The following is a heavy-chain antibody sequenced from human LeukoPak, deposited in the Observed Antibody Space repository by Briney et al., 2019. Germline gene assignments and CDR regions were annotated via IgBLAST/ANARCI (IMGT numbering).Heavy chain of an antibody. CDR1: GGSVSSADYY. CDR2: IYYSGST. Sequence: SQTLSLTCTVSGGSVSSADYYWSWIRQHPGKGLDWIGYIYYSGSTNYNPSLKSRVTISVDTSKNQFSLKLSSVTAADTAVYYCARASPVTHDAFDIWGQGTMVTVSS. D-gene: IGHD2-21*02. V-gene: IGHV4-31*03. J-gene: IGHJ3*02. CDR3: ARASPVTHDAFDI.